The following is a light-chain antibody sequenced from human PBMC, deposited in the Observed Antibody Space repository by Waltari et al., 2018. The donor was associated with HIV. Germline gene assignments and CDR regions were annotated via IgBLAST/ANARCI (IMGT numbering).Light chain of an antibody. V-gene: IGLV2-14*03. J-gene: IGLJ3*02. CDR1: TSAFVRYTS. CDR3: STHTTTDTLM. CDR2: EVI. Sequence: QSALTQPASVSGSPGQSVTISSTATTSAFVRYTSVSWYQQHPGNVPKVIIYEVISRPSGVPHRFSGSRSGNTASLTISGLQAEDEAVYYCSTHTTTDTLMFGGGTKLTVL.